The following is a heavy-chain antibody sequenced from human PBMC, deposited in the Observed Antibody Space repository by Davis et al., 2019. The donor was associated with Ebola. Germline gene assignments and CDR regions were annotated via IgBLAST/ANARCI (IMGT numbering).Heavy chain of an antibody. CDR2: IIPIFGTA. D-gene: IGHD6-19*01. Sequence: SVKVSCKASGGTFSSYAISWVRQAPGQGLEWMGGIIPIFGTANYAQKFQGRVTITADKSTSTAYMELSSLRSEDTAVYYCARGGRGSVAGKSWFDPWGQGTLVTVSS. CDR1: GGTFSSYA. V-gene: IGHV1-69*06. J-gene: IGHJ5*02. CDR3: ARGGRGSVAGKSWFDP.